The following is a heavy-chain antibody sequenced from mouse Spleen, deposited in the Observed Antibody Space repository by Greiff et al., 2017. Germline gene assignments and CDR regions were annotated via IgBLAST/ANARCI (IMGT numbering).Heavy chain of an antibody. D-gene: IGHD2-4*01. CDR3: ASRSTMITTGFAY. CDR1: GFTFSSYG. Sequence: EVMLVESGGGLVKPGGSLKLSCAASGFTFSSYGMSWVRQTPEKRLEWVATISGGGSYTYYPDSVKGRFTISRDNAKNNLYLQMSSLRSEDTALYYCASRSTMITTGFAYWGQGTLVTVSA. CDR2: ISGGGSYT. V-gene: IGHV5-9-2*01. J-gene: IGHJ3*01.